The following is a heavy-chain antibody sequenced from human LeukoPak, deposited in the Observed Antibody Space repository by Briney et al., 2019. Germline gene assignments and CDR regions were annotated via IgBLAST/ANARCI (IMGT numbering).Heavy chain of an antibody. V-gene: IGHV1-69*04. CDR3: ARDGYETYYYGSGSYSNWFDP. D-gene: IGHD3-10*01. CDR1: GGTFSSYT. Sequence: SVKVSCKASGGTFSSYTISWVRQVPGQGLEWMGRIIPILGIANYAQKFQGRVTITADKSTSTAYMELSSLRSEDTAVYYCARDGYETYYYGSGSYSNWFDPWGQGTLVTVSS. CDR2: IIPILGIA. J-gene: IGHJ5*02.